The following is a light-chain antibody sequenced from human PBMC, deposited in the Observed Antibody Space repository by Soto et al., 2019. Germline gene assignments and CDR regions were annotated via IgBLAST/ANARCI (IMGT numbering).Light chain of an antibody. CDR1: QSCSSH. V-gene: IGKV3-15*01. J-gene: IGKJ5*01. Sequence: VLTQTPTTLSLAEGERATLSCRASQSCSSHLDWYQQKPCQAPRLLSYGASPRATGIPARFSGSGSGTEFTLTIFIFQAEDGIGYCSKQSEFLLTRFGQ. CDR2: GAS. CDR3: KQSEFLLTR.